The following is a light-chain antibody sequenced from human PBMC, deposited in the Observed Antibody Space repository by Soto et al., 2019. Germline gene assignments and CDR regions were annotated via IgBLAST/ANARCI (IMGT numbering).Light chain of an antibody. J-gene: IGKJ1*01. CDR3: QQSYSTLLT. CDR1: QSISSY. Sequence: DIQMTQSPSSLSASVGDRVTITCRASQSISSYLNWYQQKPGKAPKHLIYAASSLQSGVPSRFSGSGSGTDFTLTISSLQPEDFATYYCQQSYSTLLTFGQGTKVEIK. CDR2: AAS. V-gene: IGKV1-39*01.